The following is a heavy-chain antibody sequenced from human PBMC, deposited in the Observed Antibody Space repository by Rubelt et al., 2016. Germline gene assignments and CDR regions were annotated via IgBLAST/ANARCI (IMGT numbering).Heavy chain of an antibody. D-gene: IGHD2-21*02. CDR2: IYSGGTT. Sequence: EVQLVESGGGLIQPGGSLRLSCAASGFTVSSNYMSWVRQAPGKGLEWVSVIYSGGTTYYTDSVKGRFTISRDYSKNTLYLQMNSLRSEDTAVYYCARGRRGRDGMGFDYWGQGILVTASS. J-gene: IGHJ4*02. CDR1: GFTVSSNY. CDR3: ARGRRGRDGMGFDY. V-gene: IGHV3-53*01.